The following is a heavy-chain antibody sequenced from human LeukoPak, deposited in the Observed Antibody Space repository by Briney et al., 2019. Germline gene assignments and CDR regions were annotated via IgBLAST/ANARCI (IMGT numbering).Heavy chain of an antibody. CDR2: ISGSGGST. J-gene: IGHJ4*02. D-gene: IGHD1-26*01. CDR1: GFTFSSYG. V-gene: IGHV3-23*01. CDR3: AKAGYSGSQGYFDY. Sequence: PGGSLRLSCAASGFTFSSYGMHWVRQAPGKGLEWVSAISGSGGSTYYADSVKGRFTISRDNSKNTLYLQMNSLRAEDTAVYYCAKAGYSGSQGYFDYWGQGTLVTVSS.